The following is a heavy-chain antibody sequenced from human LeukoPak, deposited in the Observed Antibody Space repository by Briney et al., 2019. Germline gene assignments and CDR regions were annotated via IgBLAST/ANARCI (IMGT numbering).Heavy chain of an antibody. J-gene: IGHJ4*02. CDR3: ARDGQGAGKTFDY. CDR2: INPKSGGT. CDR1: GYTFTDYY. D-gene: IGHD6-13*01. Sequence: SVKVSCKASGYTFTDYYMHWVRQAPGQGLDWMGWINPKSGGTKYAQKFQGRVTMTRDTSISTVYIDLSRLRSDDTAMYYCARDGQGAGKTFDYWGQGTLVTVSS. V-gene: IGHV1-2*02.